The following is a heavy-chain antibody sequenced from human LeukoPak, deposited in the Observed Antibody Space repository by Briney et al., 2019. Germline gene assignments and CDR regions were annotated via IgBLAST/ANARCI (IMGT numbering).Heavy chain of an antibody. Sequence: SGGSLRLSCAASGFTFSSYGMSWVRQAPGKGLEWVSAISGSGGSTYYADSVKGRFTISRDNSKNTLYLQMNSLRAEDTAVYYCARGGMQLGFDYWGQGTLVTVSS. CDR3: ARGGMQLGFDY. J-gene: IGHJ4*02. D-gene: IGHD6-13*01. V-gene: IGHV3-23*01. CDR1: GFTFSSYG. CDR2: ISGSGGST.